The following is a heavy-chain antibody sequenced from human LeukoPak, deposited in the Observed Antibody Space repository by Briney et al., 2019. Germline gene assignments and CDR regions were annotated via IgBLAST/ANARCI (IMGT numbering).Heavy chain of an antibody. CDR3: AKIGPGSWYFDL. CDR1: GGSISIFY. CDR2: IFKTGST. Sequence: SETLSLTCAVSGGSISIFYWSWIRQPPGKGLEWIGYIFKTGSTNYNSSLKSRVTMSLDRSKNQFSLNLRSMTAADTAIYYCAKIGPGSWYFDLWGRGTLVTVSS. D-gene: IGHD3-10*01. J-gene: IGHJ2*01. V-gene: IGHV4-59*01.